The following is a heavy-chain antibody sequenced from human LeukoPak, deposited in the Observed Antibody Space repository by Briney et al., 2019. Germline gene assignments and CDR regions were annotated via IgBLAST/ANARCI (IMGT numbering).Heavy chain of an antibody. CDR2: ISSGGNT. CDR3: AREVRGYYFDY. J-gene: IGHJ4*02. Sequence: PGGSLRLSCAASGLTVNNNYMTWVRQAPGKGLEWVSDISSGGNTYYADSVKGRLTISRDNSKNTVYLQMSGLRAEDTAVYYCAREVRGYYFDYWGQGTLVTASS. D-gene: IGHD5-12*01. CDR1: GLTVNNNY. V-gene: IGHV3-53*01.